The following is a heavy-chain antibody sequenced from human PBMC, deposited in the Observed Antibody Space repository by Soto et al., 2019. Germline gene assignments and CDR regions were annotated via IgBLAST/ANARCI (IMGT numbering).Heavy chain of an antibody. CDR2: IYPDDSDT. J-gene: IGHJ4*02. D-gene: IGHD3-16*01. CDR1: VYNFTKNW. V-gene: IGHV5-51*01. Sequence: PXESLKISQRGTVYNFTKNWIAWVRQMPGKGLEWMGTIYPDDSDTRYSPSFQGQVTISADKSISTAYLQWSSLKASDTAMYYCARNPKYYDNGHYFDDWGQGTPVTVSS. CDR3: ARNPKYYDNGHYFDD.